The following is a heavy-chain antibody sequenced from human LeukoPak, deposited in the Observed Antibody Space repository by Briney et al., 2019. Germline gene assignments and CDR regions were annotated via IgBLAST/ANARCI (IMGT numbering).Heavy chain of an antibody. CDR3: ARVGNPVTTGPKWYFDL. CDR1: GDSISSYS. J-gene: IGHJ2*01. D-gene: IGHD4-17*01. V-gene: IGHV4-59*01. Sequence: SETLSLTCTVSGDSISSYSWSWIRQPPGKGLEWMGNIFYSGSNNYNPSPKSRVNISVDTSMNQFSLKLASVTAADAAVYYCARVGNPVTTGPKWYFDLWGRGTLVTVSS. CDR2: IFYSGSN.